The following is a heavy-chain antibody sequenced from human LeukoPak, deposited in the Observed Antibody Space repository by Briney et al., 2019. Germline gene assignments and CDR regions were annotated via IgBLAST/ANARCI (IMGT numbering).Heavy chain of an antibody. CDR3: ARDRGSSGPNYFDY. CDR2: ISSSGSTI. D-gene: IGHD6-19*01. V-gene: IGHV3-48*04. CDR1: GFTFSSYW. J-gene: IGHJ4*02. Sequence: GGSLRLSCAASGFTFSSYWMNWVRQALGKGLEWVSYISSSGSTIYYADSVKGRFTISRDNAKNSLYLQLNSLRAEDTAVYYCARDRGSSGPNYFDYWGQGTLVTVSS.